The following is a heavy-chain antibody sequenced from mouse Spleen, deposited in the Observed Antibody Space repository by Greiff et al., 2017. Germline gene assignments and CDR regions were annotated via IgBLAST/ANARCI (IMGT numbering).Heavy chain of an antibody. V-gene: IGHV5-17*01. J-gene: IGHJ4*01. CDR2: ISSGSSTI. CDR3: ARGDYGSSPDYYAMDY. D-gene: IGHD1-1*01. CDR1: GFTFSDYG. Sequence: EVQLVESGGGLVKPGGSLKLSCAASGFTFSDYGMHWVRQAPEKGLEWVAYISSGSSTIYYADTVKGRFTISRDNAKNTLFLQMTSLRSEDTAMYYCARGDYGSSPDYYAMDYWGQGTSVTVSS.